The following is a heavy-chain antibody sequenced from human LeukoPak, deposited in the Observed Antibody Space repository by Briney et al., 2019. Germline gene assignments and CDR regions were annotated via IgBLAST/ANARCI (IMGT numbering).Heavy chain of an antibody. D-gene: IGHD6-19*01. CDR1: GGTFSSYA. J-gene: IGHJ4*02. CDR3: ASDSSGWNQNWYFDY. CDR2: IIPIFGTA. V-gene: IGHV1-69*05. Sequence: ASVKVSCKASGGTFSSYAISWVRQAPGQGLEWMGGIIPIFGTANYAQKFQGRVTITTDESTSTAYMELSSLRSEDTAVYYCASDSSGWNQNWYFDYWGQGTLVTVSP.